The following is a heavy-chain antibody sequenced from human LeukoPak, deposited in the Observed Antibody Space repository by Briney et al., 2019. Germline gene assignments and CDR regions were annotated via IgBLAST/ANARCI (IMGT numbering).Heavy chain of an antibody. V-gene: IGHV4-34*01. Sequence: SETLSLTCAVYGGSFSGYYWSWIRQPPGKGLEWIGEINHSGSTNYNPSLKSRVTISVDTSTNQFSLKLSSVTAADAAVYYCARAADCSSTSCYGEVDYWGQGTLVTVSS. CDR2: INHSGST. CDR1: GGSFSGYY. J-gene: IGHJ4*02. CDR3: ARAADCSSTSCYGEVDY. D-gene: IGHD2-2*01.